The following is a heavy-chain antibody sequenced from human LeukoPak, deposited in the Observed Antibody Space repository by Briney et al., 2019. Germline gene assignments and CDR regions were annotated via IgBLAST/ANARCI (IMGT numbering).Heavy chain of an antibody. CDR2: INQDGNEK. CDR1: GFIFRNYW. V-gene: IGHV3-7*01. J-gene: IGHJ6*04. Sequence: QAGGSLRLSCEVSGFIFRNYWMDWVRQAPGRGLEWVANINQDGNEKYFVDSVKGRFTISRVNAKNSLYLQMNSLRAEDTAVYYCSRALEVWGKGTAVTVSS. CDR3: SRALEV.